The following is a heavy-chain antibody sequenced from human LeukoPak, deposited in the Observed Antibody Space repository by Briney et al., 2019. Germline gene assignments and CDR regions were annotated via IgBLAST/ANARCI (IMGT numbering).Heavy chain of an antibody. D-gene: IGHD1-1*01. CDR1: GDSVSSNSAA. CDR3: TRGWNSFDY. J-gene: IGHJ4*02. CDR2: TYYRSKWYN. V-gene: IGHV6-1*01. Sequence: SQTLSLTCAISGDSVSSNSAAWNWIRQSPSRGLEWVGRTYYRSKWYNDYALSVRGRITINPDTSKNQFSLQLNSMTPEDRAVYYCTRGWNSFDYWGQGTLVTVSS.